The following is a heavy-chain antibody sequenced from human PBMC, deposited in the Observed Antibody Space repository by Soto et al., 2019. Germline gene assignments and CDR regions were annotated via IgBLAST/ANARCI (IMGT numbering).Heavy chain of an antibody. CDR1: GFTFSSYG. V-gene: IGHV3-30*18. CDR3: AKDRSGAIVLVPAAMHLDY. CDR2: ISYDGSNK. Sequence: QVQLVESGGGVVQPGRSLRLSCAASGFTFSSYGMHWVRQAPGKGLEWVAVISYDGSNKYYADSVKGRFTISRDNSKNXLXLQMNSLRAEDTAVYYCAKDRSGAIVLVPAAMHLDYWGQGTLVTVSS. J-gene: IGHJ4*02. D-gene: IGHD2-2*01.